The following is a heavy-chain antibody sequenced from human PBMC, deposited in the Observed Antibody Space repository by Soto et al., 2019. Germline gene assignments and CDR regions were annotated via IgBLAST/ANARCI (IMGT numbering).Heavy chain of an antibody. V-gene: IGHV1-46*01. CDR3: ARHYYDFWSGYYDYYYYYYGMDV. Sequence: GASVKVSCKASGYTFTSYYMHWVRQAPGQGLEWMGIINPSGGSTSYAQKFQGRVTMTRDTSTSTVYMELSSLGSEDTAVYYCARHYYDFWSGYYDYYYYYYGMDVWGQGTTVTVSS. J-gene: IGHJ6*02. CDR2: INPSGGST. D-gene: IGHD3-3*01. CDR1: GYTFTSYY.